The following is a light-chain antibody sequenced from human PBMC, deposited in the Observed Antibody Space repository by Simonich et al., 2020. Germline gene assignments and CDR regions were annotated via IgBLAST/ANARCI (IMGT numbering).Light chain of an antibody. CDR2: WAS. J-gene: IGKJ5*01. CDR3: QQYYSTPIT. V-gene: IGKV4-1*01. Sequence: DIVMTQSPDSLAVSLGERATINCKSSQSVLYSSKHKNNLAWYKQKPGQPPKLLIYWASTRESVVPDRFSGSGSGTDFTLTISSLQAEDVAVYYCQQYYSTPITFGQGTRLEIK. CDR1: QSVLYSSKHKNN.